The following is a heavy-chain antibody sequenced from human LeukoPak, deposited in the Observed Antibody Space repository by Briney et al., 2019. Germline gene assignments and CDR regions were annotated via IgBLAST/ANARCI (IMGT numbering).Heavy chain of an antibody. D-gene: IGHD2-15*01. J-gene: IGHJ5*02. CDR3: ARESSYCSGGSCHNWFDP. V-gene: IGHV1-69*05. Sequence: ASVKVSCKASGGTFSSYAISWVRQAPGQGLEWMGGIIPIFGTANYAQKFQGRVTITTDESTRTAYMELSSLRSEDTAVYYCARESSYCSGGSCHNWFDPWGQGTLVTVSS. CDR1: GGTFSSYA. CDR2: IIPIFGTA.